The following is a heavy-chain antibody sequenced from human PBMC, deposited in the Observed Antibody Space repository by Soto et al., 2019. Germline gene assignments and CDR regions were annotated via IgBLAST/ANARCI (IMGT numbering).Heavy chain of an antibody. J-gene: IGHJ5*02. CDR1: GGSISSYY. CDR3: ARLGYCSSTSCYRDGWFDP. D-gene: IGHD2-2*01. Sequence: SETLSLTCTVSGGSISSYYWSWIRQPPGKGLEWIGYIYYSGSTHYNPSLKSRVTISVDTSKNQFSLKLSSVTAADTAVYYCARLGYCSSTSCYRDGWFDPWGQGTLVTVSS. V-gene: IGHV4-59*01. CDR2: IYYSGST.